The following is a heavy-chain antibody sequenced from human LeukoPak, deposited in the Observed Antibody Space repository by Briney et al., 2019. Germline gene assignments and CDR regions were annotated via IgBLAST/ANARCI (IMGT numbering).Heavy chain of an antibody. CDR1: GYSISSDYY. D-gene: IGHD4-17*01. Sequence: PSETLSLTCTVSGYSISSDYYWAWIRQPPGKGLEWIGSIYHSGTTYYHPSLKSRLTISVDTSKNQFSLRLSSVTAADTAVYYCARDYNRNDFYGDYRYFHHWGRGILVTVSS. V-gene: IGHV4-38-2*02. CDR3: ARDYNRNDFYGDYRYFHH. CDR2: IYHSGTT. J-gene: IGHJ1*01.